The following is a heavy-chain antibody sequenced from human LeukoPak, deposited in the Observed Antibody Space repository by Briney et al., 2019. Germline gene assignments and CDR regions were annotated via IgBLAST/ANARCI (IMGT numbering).Heavy chain of an antibody. Sequence: ASVKVSCKASGYTFTGYYMHWVLQAPGQGLEWMGWINPNSGGTNYAQKFQGRVTMTRDTSISTAYMELSRLRSADTAVYYCARVGLRYFDWPYWGQGTLVTVSS. CDR2: INPNSGGT. D-gene: IGHD3-9*01. J-gene: IGHJ4*02. CDR1: GYTFTGYY. CDR3: ARVGLRYFDWPY. V-gene: IGHV1-2*02.